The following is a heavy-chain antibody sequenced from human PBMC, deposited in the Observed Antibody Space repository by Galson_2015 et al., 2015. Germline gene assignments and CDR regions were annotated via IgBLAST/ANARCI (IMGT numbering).Heavy chain of an antibody. V-gene: IGHV3-11*01. CDR3: ARYIVGRLRSDSYMDV. CDR2: ISSSGSTI. CDR1: GFTFSDYY. Sequence: SLRLSCAASGFTFSDYYMSWIRQAPGKGLEWVSYISSSGSTIYYADSVKGRFTISRDNAKNSLYLQMNSLRAEDTAVYYCARYIVGRLRSDSYMDVWGKGTTVTVSS. D-gene: IGHD2-21*01. J-gene: IGHJ6*03.